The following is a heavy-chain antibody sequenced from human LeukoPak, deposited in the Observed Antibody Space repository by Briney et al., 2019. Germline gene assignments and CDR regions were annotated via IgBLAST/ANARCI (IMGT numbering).Heavy chain of an antibody. CDR1: GYTFTSYY. D-gene: IGHD5-24*01. CDR3: ARDLGRLQFWFDP. J-gene: IGHJ5*02. CDR2: INPSGGST. Sequence: GASVKVSCKASGYTFTSYYMHWVRQAPGQGLEWMGIINPSGGSTSYARKSQGRVTMTRDTSTSTVYMELSSLRSEDTAVYYCARDLGRLQFWFDPWGQGTLVTVSS. V-gene: IGHV1-46*01.